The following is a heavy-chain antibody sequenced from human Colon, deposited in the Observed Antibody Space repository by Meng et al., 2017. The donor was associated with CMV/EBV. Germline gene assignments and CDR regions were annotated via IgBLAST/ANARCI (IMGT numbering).Heavy chain of an antibody. CDR1: GYTFTGYY. J-gene: IGHJ6*02. D-gene: IGHD2-2*01. CDR3: ARHCSSTSCQPYYYGMDV. V-gene: IGHV1-2*02. CDR2: INPNSGGT. Sequence: ASVKVSCKGSGYTFTGYYMHWVRQAPGQGLEWMGWINPNSGGTNYAQKFQGRVTMTRDTSISTAYMELSRLRSDDTAVYYCARHCSSTSCQPYYYGMDVWGQGTTVTVSS.